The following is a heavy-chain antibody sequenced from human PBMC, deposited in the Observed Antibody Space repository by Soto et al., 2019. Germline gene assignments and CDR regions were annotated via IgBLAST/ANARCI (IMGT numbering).Heavy chain of an antibody. D-gene: IGHD4-4*01. CDR2: TRSKAYSYST. V-gene: IGHV3-72*01. CDR3: ARARDYSSDY. Sequence: PGGSLRLSCAAPGFTFSDHYMDWVRQAPGKGLEWVGRTRSKAYSYSTEYAASVKGRFTISRDESKDSLYLQMNSLKTDDTAVYYCARARDYSSDYWGQGTLVTVSS. CDR1: GFTFSDHY. J-gene: IGHJ4*02.